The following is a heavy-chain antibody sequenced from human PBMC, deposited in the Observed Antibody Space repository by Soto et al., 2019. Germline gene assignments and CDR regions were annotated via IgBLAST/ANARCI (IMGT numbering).Heavy chain of an antibody. CDR1: GYSFATYW. J-gene: IGHJ5*02. CDR3: ARGATIGTTDWFDP. CDR2: IYPGGSDT. Sequence: EVHLVQSGAEVRKPGESLKISCKGSGYSFATYWIGWVRQMPGKGLEWMGMIYPGGSDTRYSPSFQGQVTISADKSINTAHLQWSSLKASDTAIYYCARGATIGTTDWFDPWGQGALVTVSS. V-gene: IGHV5-51*03. D-gene: IGHD1-1*01.